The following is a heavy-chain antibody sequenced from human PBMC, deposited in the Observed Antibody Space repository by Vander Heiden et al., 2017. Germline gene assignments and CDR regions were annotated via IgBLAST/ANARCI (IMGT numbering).Heavy chain of an antibody. D-gene: IGHD2-2*01. V-gene: IGHV3-30*18. J-gene: IGHJ6*02. CDR3: AKDLGYCSSTSCSYGMDV. Sequence: QVQLVESGGGVVQPGRSLRLSCAASGFTFSSYGMHWVRQAPGKGLEWVAVISYDGSNKYYAYSVKGRFTISRDNSKNTLYLQMNSLRAEDTAVYYCAKDLGYCSSTSCSYGMDVWGQGTTVTVSS. CDR2: ISYDGSNK. CDR1: GFTFSSYG.